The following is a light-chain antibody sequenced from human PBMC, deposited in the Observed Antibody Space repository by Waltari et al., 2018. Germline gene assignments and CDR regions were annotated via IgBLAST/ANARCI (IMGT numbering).Light chain of an antibody. CDR1: QSVSSN. V-gene: IGKV3-15*01. CDR2: GAS. J-gene: IGKJ4*01. CDR3: QQYNNWPLLT. Sequence: EIVMTQSPATLSVSPGERATISCRASQSVSSNLALYQQKPCQAPRLLISGASTRATGIPARFSGSGSGTEFTLTISSLQSEDFAVYYCQQYNNWPLLTFGGGTKVEIK.